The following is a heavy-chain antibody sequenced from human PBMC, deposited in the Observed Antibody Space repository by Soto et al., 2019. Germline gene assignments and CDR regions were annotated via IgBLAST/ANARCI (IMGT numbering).Heavy chain of an antibody. CDR1: GFTFSSYW. CDR2: INQDGSEK. D-gene: IGHD3-16*01. CDR3: ARQAKIGDRSQFYFDS. V-gene: IGHV3-7*01. Sequence: GGSLRLSCAASGFTFSSYWMSWVRQAPGKGLEWVANINQDGSEKYYVDSVKGRFTISRDNAKDLLYLQMDSLRPDDTAVYYCARQAKIGDRSQFYFDSWGQGTLVTVS. J-gene: IGHJ4*02.